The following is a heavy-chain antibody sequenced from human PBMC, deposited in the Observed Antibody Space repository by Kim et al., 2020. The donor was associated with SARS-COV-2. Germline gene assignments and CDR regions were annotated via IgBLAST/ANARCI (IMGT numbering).Heavy chain of an antibody. CDR3: TRAWGSGSYPMDV. J-gene: IGHJ6*02. D-gene: IGHD3-10*01. V-gene: IGHV3-49*02. Sequence: YAASVKGRFTISRDDSKSIAYLQMNSLKTEDTAVYYCTRAWGSGSYPMDVWGQGTTVTVSS.